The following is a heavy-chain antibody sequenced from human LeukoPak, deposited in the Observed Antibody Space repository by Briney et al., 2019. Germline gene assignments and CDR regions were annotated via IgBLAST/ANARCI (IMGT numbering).Heavy chain of an antibody. V-gene: IGHV4-61*08. CDR3: ARHGYYYYMDV. CDR1: GGSISSGGYY. Sequence: SETLSLTCTVSGGSISSGGYYWSWIRQHPGKGLEWIGYIYTSGSTNYDPSLKSRVTISIDTSKNQFSLKLSSVTAADTAVYYCARHGYYYYMDVWGKGTTVTVSS. CDR2: IYTSGST. J-gene: IGHJ6*03.